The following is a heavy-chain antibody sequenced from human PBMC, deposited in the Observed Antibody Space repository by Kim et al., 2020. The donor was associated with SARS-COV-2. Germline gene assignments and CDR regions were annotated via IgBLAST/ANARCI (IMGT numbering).Heavy chain of an antibody. D-gene: IGHD3-10*01. V-gene: IGHV3-73*01. Sequence: GGSLRLSCAASGFTFSGSAMHWVRQASGKGLEWVGRIRSKANSYATAYAASVKGRFTISRDDSKNTAYLQMNSLKTEDTAVYYCTRLMTEAESYGSGNHLGYWGQGTLVTVSS. CDR3: TRLMTEAESYGSGNHLGY. CDR1: GFTFSGSA. J-gene: IGHJ4*02. CDR2: IRSKANSYAT.